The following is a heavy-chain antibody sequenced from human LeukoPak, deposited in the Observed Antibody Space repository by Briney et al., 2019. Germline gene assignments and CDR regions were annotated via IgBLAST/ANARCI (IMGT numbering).Heavy chain of an antibody. CDR1: GGSISGYY. Sequence: SETLSLTCTVSGGSISGYYWNWIRQPPGKGLEWIGYIYYSGSTNYNPSLKSRATISVDMSKNQFSLKLSSVTAADTAVYYCARVITMIRGLDPWGQGTLVTVSS. CDR3: ARVITMIRGLDP. D-gene: IGHD3-10*01. J-gene: IGHJ5*02. V-gene: IGHV4-59*01. CDR2: IYYSGST.